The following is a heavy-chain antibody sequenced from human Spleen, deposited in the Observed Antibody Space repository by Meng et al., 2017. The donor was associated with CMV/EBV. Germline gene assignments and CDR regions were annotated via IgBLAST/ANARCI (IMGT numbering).Heavy chain of an antibody. D-gene: IGHD3-16*01. V-gene: IGHV4-34*01. CDR3: ARGFMSGY. Sequence: SETLSLTCIIHRASFSDYYWNWIRQPPGKGLEWLVEIGPSGSTNYNPSLKTRVTMSFDTSKNQFSLELDSVTAADTAVYYCARGFMSGYWGQGSLVTVSS. CDR1: RASFSDYY. J-gene: IGHJ4*02. CDR2: IGPSGST.